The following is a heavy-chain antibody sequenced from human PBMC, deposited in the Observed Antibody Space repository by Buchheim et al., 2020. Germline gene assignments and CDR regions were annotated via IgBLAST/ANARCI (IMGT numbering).Heavy chain of an antibody. Sequence: QVQLQESGPGLVKPSETLSLTCTVSGGSVSSGSYYWSWIRQPPGKGLEWIGYIYYSGSTNYNPSLKSRVTISVDTSKNQFSLKLSSVTAADTAVYYCASWTTIGNNWFDPWGQGTL. CDR2: IYYSGST. D-gene: IGHD3/OR15-3a*01. V-gene: IGHV4-61*01. CDR1: GGSVSSGSYY. CDR3: ASWTTIGNNWFDP. J-gene: IGHJ5*02.